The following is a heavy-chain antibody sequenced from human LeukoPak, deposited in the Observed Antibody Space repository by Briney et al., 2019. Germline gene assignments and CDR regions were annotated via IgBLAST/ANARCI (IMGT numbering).Heavy chain of an antibody. CDR3: ARDTAVAGTFDY. D-gene: IGHD6-19*01. CDR2: IIPIFGTA. V-gene: IGHV1-69*13. CDR1: GGTFSSYA. J-gene: IGHJ4*02. Sequence: GASVKVSCKASGGTFSSYAISWVRQAPGQGLEWMGGIIPIFGTANNAQKFQGRVTITADESTSTAYMELSSLRSEDTAVYYCARDTAVAGTFDYWGQGTLVTVSS.